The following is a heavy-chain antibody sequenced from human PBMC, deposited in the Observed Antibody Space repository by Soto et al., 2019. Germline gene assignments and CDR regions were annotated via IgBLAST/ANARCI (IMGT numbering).Heavy chain of an antibody. CDR1: GYTFTSYG. CDR2: ISTYNGNT. Sequence: QVQLVQSGAEVKKPGASVKVSCKASGYTFTSYGISWVRQAPGQGLEWMGWISTYNGNTNYAQKLQGRVTMTTDTSTSTAYMELRSLRSDDTAVYYCARGLLMVYAMPSAHFDYWGQGTLVTVSS. D-gene: IGHD2-8*01. J-gene: IGHJ4*02. CDR3: ARGLLMVYAMPSAHFDY. V-gene: IGHV1-18*01.